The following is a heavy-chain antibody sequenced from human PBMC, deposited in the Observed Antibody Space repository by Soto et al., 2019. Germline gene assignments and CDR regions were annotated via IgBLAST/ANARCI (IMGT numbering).Heavy chain of an antibody. CDR2: ISSSGSTI. CDR1: GFTFSDYY. CDR3: ARVERGITIFGVVIPPFDY. D-gene: IGHD3-3*01. Sequence: QVQLVESGGGLVKPGGSLRLSCAASGFTFSDYYMSWLRQAPGKGLEWVSYISSSGSTIYYADSVKGRFTISRDNAKNSLYLQMTSLGAEATAVYYCARVERGITIFGVVIPPFDYWGQGTLVTVSS. J-gene: IGHJ4*02. V-gene: IGHV3-11*01.